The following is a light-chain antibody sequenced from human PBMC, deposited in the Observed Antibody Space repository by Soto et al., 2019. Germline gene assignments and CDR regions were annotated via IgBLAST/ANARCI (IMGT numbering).Light chain of an antibody. Sequence: EIVLTQSPATLSLSPGERANLSCRASQSVSFYLGWYQQKPGQAPRLLIYDTSNRATGVPARFSGSGSGTAFTLTISSLGTEDFAVYHCQQRRDWPWTFGQGTKVELK. CDR3: QQRRDWPWT. CDR2: DTS. J-gene: IGKJ1*01. CDR1: QSVSFY. V-gene: IGKV3-11*01.